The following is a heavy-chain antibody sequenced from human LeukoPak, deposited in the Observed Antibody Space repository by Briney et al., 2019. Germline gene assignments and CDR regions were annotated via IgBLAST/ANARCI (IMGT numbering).Heavy chain of an antibody. Sequence: GESLKISCKGLGYSFSSYWNAWVRQRPGKGLEWMGIIYPGGSETRYDPSFQGQVTISADKSISTAYLQWSSLKASDTAMYYCARCEGYNYAYWFDYWGQGTLVTVSS. CDR2: IYPGGSET. D-gene: IGHD5-18*01. V-gene: IGHV5-51*01. CDR3: ARCEGYNYAYWFDY. CDR1: GYSFSSYW. J-gene: IGHJ4*02.